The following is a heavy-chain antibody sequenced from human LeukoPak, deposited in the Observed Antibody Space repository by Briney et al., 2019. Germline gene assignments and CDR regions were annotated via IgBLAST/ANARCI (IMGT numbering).Heavy chain of an antibody. V-gene: IGHV3-11*01. CDR3: AKGSRIVGATHSVDY. J-gene: IGHJ4*02. CDR1: GFTFSDYY. CDR2: ISSSGSTI. D-gene: IGHD1-26*01. Sequence: GGSLRLSCAASGFTFSDYYMSWIRQAPGKGLEWVSYISSSGSTIYYADSVKGRFSISRDNSKNTLYLQMNSLRAEDTAVYYCAKGSRIVGATHSVDYWGQGTLVTVSS.